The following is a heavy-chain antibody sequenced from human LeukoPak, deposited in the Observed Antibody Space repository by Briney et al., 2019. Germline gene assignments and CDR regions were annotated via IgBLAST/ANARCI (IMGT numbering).Heavy chain of an antibody. J-gene: IGHJ4*02. CDR3: ARDRLAAADPYYFDY. D-gene: IGHD6-13*01. Sequence: PSETLSLTCTVSGGSISSSSYYWGWIRQPPGKGLEWIGSIYYSGSTYYNPSLKSRVTISVDTSKNQFSLKLSSVTAADTAVYYCARDRLAAADPYYFDYWGQGTLVTVSS. CDR1: GGSISSSSYY. CDR2: IYYSGST. V-gene: IGHV4-39*07.